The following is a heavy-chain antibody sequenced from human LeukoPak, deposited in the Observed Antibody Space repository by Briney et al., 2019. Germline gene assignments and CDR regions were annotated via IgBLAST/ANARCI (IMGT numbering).Heavy chain of an antibody. CDR2: ISSSSSYI. D-gene: IGHD1-7*01. V-gene: IGHV3-21*04. CDR3: AKDQGTRRGDLDY. CDR1: GFTFSSCS. Sequence: GGSLRLSCAASGFTFSSCSMNWVRQAPGKGLEWVSSISSSSSYIYYADSVKGRFTISRDNSKNTLYLQMNSLRAEDTAVYYCAKDQGTRRGDLDYWGQGTLVTVSS. J-gene: IGHJ4*02.